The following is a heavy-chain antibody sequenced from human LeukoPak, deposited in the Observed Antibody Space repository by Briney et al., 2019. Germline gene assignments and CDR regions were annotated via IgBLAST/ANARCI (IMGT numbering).Heavy chain of an antibody. J-gene: IGHJ5*02. CDR3: AKEPRENSGYYVSGWFDP. D-gene: IGHD5-12*01. V-gene: IGHV3-21*01. Sequence: GGSLRLSCAASGFTFSSYSMNWVRQAPGKGLEWVSSISSSSSYIYYADSVKGRFTISRDNAKNSLYLQMNSLRAEDTAVYYCAKEPRENSGYYVSGWFDPWGQGTLVTVSS. CDR1: GFTFSSYS. CDR2: ISSSSSYI.